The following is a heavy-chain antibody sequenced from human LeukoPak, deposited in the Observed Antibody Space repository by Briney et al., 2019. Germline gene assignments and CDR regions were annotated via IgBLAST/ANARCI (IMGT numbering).Heavy chain of an antibody. CDR2: INAGNGNT. Sequence: GASVKVSCKASGYTFTSYAMHWVRQAPGQRLEWMGWINAGNGNTKYSQKFQGRVTITRDTSASTAYMELSSLRSEDTAVYYCARRVAVPAAIVDWFDPWGQGTLVTVSS. V-gene: IGHV1-3*01. J-gene: IGHJ5*02. CDR3: ARRVAVPAAIVDWFDP. D-gene: IGHD2-2*01. CDR1: GYTFTSYA.